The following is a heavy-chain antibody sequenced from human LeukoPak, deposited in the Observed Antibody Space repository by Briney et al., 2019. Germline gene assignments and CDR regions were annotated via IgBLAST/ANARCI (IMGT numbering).Heavy chain of an antibody. V-gene: IGHV4-61*02. D-gene: IGHD2-21*02. CDR2: IYTSGST. CDR3: ARDLPCGGDCYSRFGYYGMDV. J-gene: IGHJ6*02. CDR1: GGSISSGSYY. Sequence: SETLSLTCTVSGGSISSGSYYWCWIRQPAGKGLEWIGRIYTSGSTNYNPSLKSRVTISVDTSKNQFSLKLSSVTAADTAVYYCARDLPCGGDCYSRFGYYGMDVWGQGTTVTVSS.